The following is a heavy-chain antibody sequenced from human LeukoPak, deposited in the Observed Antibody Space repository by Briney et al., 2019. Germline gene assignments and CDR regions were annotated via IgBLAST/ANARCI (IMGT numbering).Heavy chain of an antibody. V-gene: IGHV3-48*04. CDR2: ISSSGSTI. Sequence: PGGSLRLSCAASGFTFSNYGIHWVRQAPGKGLEWVSYISSSGSTIYYADSVKGRFTISRDNAKNSLYLQMNSLRAEDTAVYYCARTKLWFGEIDVYYFDYWGQGTLVTVSS. CDR3: ARTKLWFGEIDVYYFDY. D-gene: IGHD3-10*01. J-gene: IGHJ4*02. CDR1: GFTFSNYG.